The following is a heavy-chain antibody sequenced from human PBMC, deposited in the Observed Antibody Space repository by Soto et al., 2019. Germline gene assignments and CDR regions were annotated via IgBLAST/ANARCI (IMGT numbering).Heavy chain of an antibody. D-gene: IGHD6-19*01. CDR2: ISYDGSNK. CDR1: GFTFSSYA. Sequence: PGGSLRLSCAASGFTFSSYAMHWVRQAPGKGLEWVSFISYDGSNKYYADSVKGRFTISRDSSKNTVSLEMTSLRAEDTAVYYCVKGGRQWLVTSDFNYWGQGALVTVSS. V-gene: IGHV3-30-3*01. CDR3: VKGGRQWLVTSDFNY. J-gene: IGHJ4*02.